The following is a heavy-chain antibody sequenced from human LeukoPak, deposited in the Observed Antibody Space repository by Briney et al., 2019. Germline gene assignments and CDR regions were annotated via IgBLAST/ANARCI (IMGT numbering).Heavy chain of an antibody. CDR3: ARSPGYYFDY. J-gene: IGHJ4*02. CDR1: GGSFSGYY. Sequence: PSETLSLTCAVYGGSFSGYYWSWIRQPPGKGLEWIREINHSGSTNYNPSLKSRVTISVDTSKNQFSLKLSSVTAADTAVYYCARSPGYYFDYWGQGTLVTVSS. D-gene: IGHD6-13*01. CDR2: INHSGST. V-gene: IGHV4-34*01.